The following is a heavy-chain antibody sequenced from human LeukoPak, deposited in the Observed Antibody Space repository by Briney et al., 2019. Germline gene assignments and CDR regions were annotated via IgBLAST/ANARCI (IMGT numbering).Heavy chain of an antibody. J-gene: IGHJ5*02. CDR1: GGSISTAGYS. Sequence: SQTLSLTCAVSGGSISTAGYSWSWIRQPPGKGLEWIGYIYYSGGSNYNPSLKSRVTISVDTSKNQFSLKLRSVTAADTAVYYCARDGSGRYYYGSGSYYNWFDPWGQGTLVTVSS. V-gene: IGHV4-30-2*01. CDR2: IYYSGGS. CDR3: ARDGSGRYYYGSGSYYNWFDP. D-gene: IGHD3-10*01.